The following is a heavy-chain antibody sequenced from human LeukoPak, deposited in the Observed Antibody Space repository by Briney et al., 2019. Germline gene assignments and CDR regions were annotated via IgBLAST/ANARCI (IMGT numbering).Heavy chain of an antibody. Sequence: PSETLSLTCTVSGGSISSSSYYWGWIRQPPGKGLEWIGSIYYSGSTYYNPSLKSRVTISVDTSKNQFSLKLSSVTAADTAVYYCAREVRRFGIDYWGQGTLVTVSS. D-gene: IGHD3-10*01. CDR1: GGSISSSSYY. J-gene: IGHJ4*02. V-gene: IGHV4-39*01. CDR3: AREVRRFGIDY. CDR2: IYYSGST.